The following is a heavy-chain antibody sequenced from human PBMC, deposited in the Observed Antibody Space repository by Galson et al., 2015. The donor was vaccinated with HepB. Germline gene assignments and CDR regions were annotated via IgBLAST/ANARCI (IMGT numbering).Heavy chain of an antibody. V-gene: IGHV3-30*18. Sequence: SLRLSCAASGFTFSGYDMHWVRQGPGKGLEWVAVISYDGSNKDHADSVKGRFTISRDSSKNTLFLQMNSLRPEDTAVYYCAKAPLFGGVDYWGQGTLVTVSS. D-gene: IGHD3-16*01. CDR2: ISYDGSNK. CDR1: GFTFSGYD. CDR3: AKAPLFGGVDY. J-gene: IGHJ4*02.